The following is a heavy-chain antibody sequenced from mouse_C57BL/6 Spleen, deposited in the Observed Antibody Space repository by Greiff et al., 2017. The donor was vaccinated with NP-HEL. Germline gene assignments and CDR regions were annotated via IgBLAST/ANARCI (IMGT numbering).Heavy chain of an antibody. CDR2: IYPGSGNT. V-gene: IGHV1-66*01. Sequence: VQLQQSFPSLVKPGASVKISCKASGYSFTSYYIHWVKQRPGQGLEWIGWIYPGSGNTKYNEKFKGKATLTADTSSSTAYMQLSSLTSEDSAVYYCARRGYGNLFAYWGQGTTLTVSS. CDR1: GYSFTSYY. J-gene: IGHJ2*01. CDR3: ARRGYGNLFAY. D-gene: IGHD2-1*01.